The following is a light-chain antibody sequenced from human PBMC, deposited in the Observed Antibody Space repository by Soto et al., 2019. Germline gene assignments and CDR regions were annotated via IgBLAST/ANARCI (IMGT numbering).Light chain of an antibody. CDR3: QQYNNWPRT. V-gene: IGKV3-15*01. CDR1: LSVSSN. CDR2: GAS. Sequence: EIVMTQSPATLSVSPGERATLSCRASLSVSSNLAWFQQKPGQAPRLLMYGASTRATGIPARFSGSGSGTEFTLTVSSLQSEDFAVYYWQQYNNWPRTFGQGTRVEIK. J-gene: IGKJ1*01.